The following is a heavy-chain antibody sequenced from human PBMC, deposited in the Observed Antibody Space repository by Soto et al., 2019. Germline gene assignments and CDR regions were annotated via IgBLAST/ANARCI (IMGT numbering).Heavy chain of an antibody. CDR1: GFTFSSYD. CDR3: ARAVAGQGWFDP. J-gene: IGHJ5*02. CDR2: IGTAGDT. Sequence: GWSLRLSCAASGFTFSSYDMHWVRQATGKGLEWVSAIGTAGDTYYPGSVKGRFTISRENAKNSLYLQMNSLRAGDTAVYYCARAVAGQGWFDPWVQGTLVAVSS. V-gene: IGHV3-13*01. D-gene: IGHD6-19*01.